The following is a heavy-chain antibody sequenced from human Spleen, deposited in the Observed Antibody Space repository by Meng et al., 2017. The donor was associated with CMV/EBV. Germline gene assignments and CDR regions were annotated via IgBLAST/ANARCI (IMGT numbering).Heavy chain of an antibody. V-gene: IGHV1-2*02. D-gene: IGHD2-15*01. CDR2: IIPNSGGA. CDR1: GYTFTSYA. J-gene: IGHJ3*02. CDR3: ARVYCSGGTCYDAFDI. Sequence: ASVKVSCKASGYTFTSYAMHWVRQAPGQRLEWMGWIIPNSGGANYAQKFQGRVTMTRDTSISTAYMELNRLRSDDTAMYYCARVYCSGGTCYDAFDIWGQGTMVTVSS.